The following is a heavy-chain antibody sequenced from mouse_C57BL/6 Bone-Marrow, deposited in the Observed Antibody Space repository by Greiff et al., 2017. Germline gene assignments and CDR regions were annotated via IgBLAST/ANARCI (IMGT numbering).Heavy chain of an antibody. CDR2: IDPSDSYT. CDR1: GYTFTSYW. CDR3: ARSSGGSSFFDY. Sequence: QVQLQQPGAELVMPGASVKLSCKASGYTFTSYWMHWVKQRPGQGLEWIGEIDPSDSYTNYNQKFKGKSTLTVDKSSSTAYMQLSSLTSEDAAVYYCARSSGGSSFFDYWGQGTTLAVSS. D-gene: IGHD1-1*01. V-gene: IGHV1-69*01. J-gene: IGHJ2*01.